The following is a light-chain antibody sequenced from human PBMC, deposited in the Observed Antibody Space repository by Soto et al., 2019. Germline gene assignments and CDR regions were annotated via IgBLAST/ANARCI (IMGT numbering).Light chain of an antibody. CDR2: ATS. CDR1: QSISTS. J-gene: IGKJ5*01. Sequence: DLQMTQSPSSLSASLGDTVTIXXRASQSISTSLNWYQQIPGKAPKIXIYATSTLQSGVPSRFSGSGSGTDFTLTISSLQPEDFATYYCQQSFSTSITFGQGTRLEIK. CDR3: QQSFSTSIT. V-gene: IGKV1-39*01.